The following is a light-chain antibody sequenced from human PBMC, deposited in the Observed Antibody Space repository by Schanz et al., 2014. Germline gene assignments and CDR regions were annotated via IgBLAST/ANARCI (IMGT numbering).Light chain of an antibody. CDR2: GAS. J-gene: IGKJ3*01. Sequence: EIVMTQSPATLSLSPGERATLSCRASQSVSHNYLAWYQQKPGQAPRLLIYGASCSSTGIPARFSGSGSGTDFTLTISSLEPEDFAVYYCQQRSNWPPFTFGPGTKVDIK. V-gene: IGKV3-11*01. CDR1: QSVSHNY. CDR3: QQRSNWPPFT.